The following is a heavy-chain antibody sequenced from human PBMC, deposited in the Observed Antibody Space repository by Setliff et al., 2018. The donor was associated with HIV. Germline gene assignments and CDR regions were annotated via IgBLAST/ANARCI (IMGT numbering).Heavy chain of an antibody. J-gene: IGHJ4*02. CDR3: ARTDYGGNSGGNYFDY. CDR2: ISPYNGHA. Sequence: ASVKVSCKASGYTFTTYDITWVRQAPGQGLEWLGWISPYNGHANFAQKFQGRVTMTTDTATSTAYMEVRSLRSDDTAVYYCARTDYGGNSGGNYFDYWGQGSLVTVS. CDR1: GYTFTTYD. V-gene: IGHV1-18*01. D-gene: IGHD4-17*01.